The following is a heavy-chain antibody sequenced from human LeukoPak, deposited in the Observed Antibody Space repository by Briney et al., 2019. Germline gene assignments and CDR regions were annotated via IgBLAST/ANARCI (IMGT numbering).Heavy chain of an antibody. CDR1: GFTFSSYA. V-gene: IGHV3-23*01. CDR2: ISGSGGST. J-gene: IGHJ4*02. Sequence: QPWGSLRLSCAASGFTFSSYAMSWVRQAPGKGLEWVSAISGSGGSTYYADSVKGRFTISRDNSKNKLYLQMNSLRAEDTAVYYCAKDYGYSYGLGFDYWGQGTLVTVSS. CDR3: AKDYGYSYGLGFDY. D-gene: IGHD5-18*01.